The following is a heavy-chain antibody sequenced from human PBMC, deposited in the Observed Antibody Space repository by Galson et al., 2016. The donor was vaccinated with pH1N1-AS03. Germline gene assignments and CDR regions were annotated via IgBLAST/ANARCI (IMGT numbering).Heavy chain of an antibody. J-gene: IGHJ4*02. Sequence: SVKVSCKASGGTFGNYAISWMRQAPGQGLEWMGGIHPIFGTPSYAQKFQGRLTVTADDSTSAAYMELSSLTSEDTAIYYCARDRHYDSSGRNFYESEHWGQGSLVIVFS. CDR2: IHPIFGTP. V-gene: IGHV1-69*13. CDR3: ARDRHYDSSGRNFYESEH. D-gene: IGHD3-22*01. CDR1: GGTFGNYA.